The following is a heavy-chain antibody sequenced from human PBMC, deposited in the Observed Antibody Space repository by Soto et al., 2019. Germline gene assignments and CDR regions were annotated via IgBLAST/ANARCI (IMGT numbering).Heavy chain of an antibody. CDR3: AREYTAWPLAYGLDV. V-gene: IGHV3-21*01. J-gene: IGHJ6*02. Sequence: PVGSLRLSCVGSGFTFCTYSINWVRQAPGKGLEWVSSISSRSDIYYADSVKGRFTISRDNAKNSVSLQMNSLRAEDTAVYYCAREYTAWPLAYGLDVWGQGTTVTVSS. CDR2: ISSRSDI. D-gene: IGHD2-2*02. CDR1: GFTFCTYS.